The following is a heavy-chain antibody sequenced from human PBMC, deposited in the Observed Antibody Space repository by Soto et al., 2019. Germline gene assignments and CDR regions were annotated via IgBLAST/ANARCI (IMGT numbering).Heavy chain of an antibody. CDR3: ARSRITIFGVVIPYYYGMDV. CDR1: GGSISSYY. J-gene: IGHJ6*02. Sequence: PSETLSLTCTVSGGSISSYYWSWIRQPPGKGLEWIGYIYYSGSTNYNPSLKSRVTISVDTSKNQFSLKLSSVTAADTAVYYCARSRITIFGVVIPYYYGMDVWGQGTTVTVSS. D-gene: IGHD3-3*01. CDR2: IYYSGST. V-gene: IGHV4-59*01.